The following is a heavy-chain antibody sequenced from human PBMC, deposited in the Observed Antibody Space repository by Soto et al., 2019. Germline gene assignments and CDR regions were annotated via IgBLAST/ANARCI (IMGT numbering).Heavy chain of an antibody. CDR3: TRDPGGSGSPSRAYYYYYGMDV. V-gene: IGHV3-49*03. J-gene: IGHJ6*02. D-gene: IGHD3-10*01. CDR2: IRSKAYGGTT. Sequence: SLRLSCTASGFTFGDYAMSWFRQAPGKGLEWVGFIRSKAYGGTTEYAASVKGRFTISRDDSKSIAYLQMNSLKTEDTAVYYCTRDPGGSGSPSRAYYYYYGMDVWGQGTTVTVS. CDR1: GFTFGDYA.